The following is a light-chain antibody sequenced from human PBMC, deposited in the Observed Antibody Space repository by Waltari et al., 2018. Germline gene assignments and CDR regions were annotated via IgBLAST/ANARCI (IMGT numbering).Light chain of an antibody. J-gene: IGLJ2*01. CDR1: SSNIGGNY. CDR2: NNN. CDR3: AAWDDSLGGLV. Sequence: QSVLTQPPSASGTPGQRVSISCSGSSSNIGGNYVYWYLQVPGTAPKLLIYNNNGRPSGVSDLVSVAKSGTSASLAISGLRSEDEADYYCAAWDDSLGGLVFGGGTKVTVL. V-gene: IGLV1-47*01.